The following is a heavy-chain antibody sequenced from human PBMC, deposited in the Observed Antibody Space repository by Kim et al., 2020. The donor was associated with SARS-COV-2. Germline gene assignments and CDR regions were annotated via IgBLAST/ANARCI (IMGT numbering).Heavy chain of an antibody. D-gene: IGHD3-10*01. Sequence: SETLSLTCAVYGGSFSGYYWSCIRQPPGKGLEWIGEINHSGSTNHNPSLKSRVTISVDTSKNQFSLKLSSVTAADTAVYYCARGGITMVRGVFIWGQGTLVTVSS. CDR2: INHSGST. J-gene: IGHJ4*02. CDR3: ARGGITMVRGVFI. V-gene: IGHV4-34*01. CDR1: GGSFSGYY.